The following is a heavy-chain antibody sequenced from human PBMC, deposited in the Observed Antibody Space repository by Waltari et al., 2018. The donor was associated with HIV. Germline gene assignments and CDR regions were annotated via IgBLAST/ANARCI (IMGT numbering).Heavy chain of an antibody. J-gene: IGHJ4*02. Sequence: QITLKESAPVVVKPTETLTLTCTVSGYSLSEPRMGVSWIRQPPGKPLESLAHLFSNGEKSYNNHLKTRLTIARDTSENQVLLTMTNMDPVDTATYFCARPAPYCSESNCFPYYFDQWGRGTLVTVSS. CDR1: GYSLSEPRMG. CDR2: LFSNGEK. V-gene: IGHV2-26*01. D-gene: IGHD2-8*02. CDR3: ARPAPYCSESNCFPYYFDQ.